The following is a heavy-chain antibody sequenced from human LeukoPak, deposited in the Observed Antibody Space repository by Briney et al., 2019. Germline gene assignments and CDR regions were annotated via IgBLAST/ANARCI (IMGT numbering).Heavy chain of an antibody. CDR1: GFTFSSYG. Sequence: GGSLRLSCAASGFTFSSYGMHWVRQAPGKGLEWVAFIRYDRRNQYYADSVKGRFTISRDNSRNTLYLQMNTLRAEDTAVYYCAKAMAGGGTYSVFDYWGQGTLVTVSS. D-gene: IGHD1-26*01. CDR2: IRYDRRNQ. CDR3: AKAMAGGGTYSVFDY. J-gene: IGHJ4*02. V-gene: IGHV3-30*02.